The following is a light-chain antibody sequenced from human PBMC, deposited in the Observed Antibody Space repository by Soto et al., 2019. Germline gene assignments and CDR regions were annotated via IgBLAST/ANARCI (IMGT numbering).Light chain of an antibody. J-gene: IGKJ4*01. V-gene: IGKV3-20*01. Sequence: EIVLTQSPGTLSLSPGERATLSCRASQSVSSSFLAWYQQKPGQAPRLLIYGASSRATGIPDRFSGSGSGTNLPLTSTRLEPEAVAVYYCQKNDRPPLLFGGGTRGAIK. CDR3: QKNDRPPLL. CDR2: GAS. CDR1: QSVSSSF.